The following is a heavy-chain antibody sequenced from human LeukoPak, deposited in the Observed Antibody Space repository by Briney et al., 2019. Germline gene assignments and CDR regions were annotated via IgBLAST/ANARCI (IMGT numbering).Heavy chain of an antibody. CDR3: ARDSDYDPIQH. CDR2: IFYIGST. Sequence: PSETLSLTCTVSGGSISSYYWSWIRQSPGKGLEWIGYIFYIGSTNYNPSLKSRVTISVDTSKNQFSLKLSSVTAADTAVYYCARDSDYDPIQHWGQGTLVTVSS. CDR1: GGSISSYY. V-gene: IGHV4-59*12. J-gene: IGHJ1*01. D-gene: IGHD4-17*01.